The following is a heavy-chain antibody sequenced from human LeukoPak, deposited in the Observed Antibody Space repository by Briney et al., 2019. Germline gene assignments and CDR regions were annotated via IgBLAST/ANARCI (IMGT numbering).Heavy chain of an antibody. D-gene: IGHD3-22*01. J-gene: IGHJ4*02. CDR2: IYWNDDK. CDR1: GFSLSTSGVG. V-gene: IGHV2-5*01. CDR3: ARNYYDSSGYYRFDY. Sequence: SGPTLVNPTQALTLTCTFSGFSLSTSGVGVGWIRQLPGKALEWLALIYWNDDKRYSPSLKSRLTITKDTSKNQVVLTMTNMDPVDTATYYCARNYYDSSGYYRFDYWGQGTLVTVSS.